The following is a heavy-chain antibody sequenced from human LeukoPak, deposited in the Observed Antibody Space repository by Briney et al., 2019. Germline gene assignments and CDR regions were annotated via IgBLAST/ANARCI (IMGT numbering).Heavy chain of an antibody. CDR3: TTDLSELDDSGYYAKYFHH. D-gene: IGHD3-22*01. V-gene: IGHV3-15*01. Sequence: GGSLRLSCAASGFTFSKVWMSWVRQASGKGLEWVGRIKSKTDGGTIDYAAPVKGRFTISRDDSKDTPFLQMNSLKTEDTAVYYCTTDLSELDDSGYYAKYFHHWGQGTLVSVSS. J-gene: IGHJ1*01. CDR2: IKSKTDGGTI. CDR1: GFTFSKVW.